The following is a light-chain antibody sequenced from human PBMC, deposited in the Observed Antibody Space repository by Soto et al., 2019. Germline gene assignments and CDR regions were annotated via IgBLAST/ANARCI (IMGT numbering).Light chain of an antibody. Sequence: DIQMTQSPSSLSTSVGDRVTITCRASQSITNYLNWYQQKPGRVPKLLIYAASRLQSGVPSRFSGSGSGTDFTLTISSLQTEDFATYYCQQSYITPWKVGQETKVEIK. CDR2: AAS. V-gene: IGKV1-39*01. J-gene: IGKJ1*01. CDR1: QSITNY. CDR3: QQSYITPWK.